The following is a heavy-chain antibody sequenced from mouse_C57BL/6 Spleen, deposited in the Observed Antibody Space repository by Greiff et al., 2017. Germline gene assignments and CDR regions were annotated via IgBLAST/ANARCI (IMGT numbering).Heavy chain of an antibody. CDR3: ATHSTPWFAY. J-gene: IGHJ3*01. CDR2: ISSGSSYT. CDR1: GFTFSSYG. Sequence: EVQGVESGGDLVKPGGSLKLSCAASGFTFSSYGMSWVRQTPDKRLEWVATISSGSSYTYYPDSVKGRFTISRDNAKNTLYLQMSRLKSEDTAVYCCATHSTPWFAYWGQGTLVTVSA. V-gene: IGHV5-6*01. D-gene: IGHD2-1*01.